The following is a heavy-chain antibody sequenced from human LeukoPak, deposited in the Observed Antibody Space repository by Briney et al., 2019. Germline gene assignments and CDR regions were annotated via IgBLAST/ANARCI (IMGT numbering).Heavy chain of an antibody. CDR2: IYTSGAT. CDR1: SGSINGHY. CDR3: ARDQYFDFWSSNATPYYFDY. D-gene: IGHD3-3*01. Sequence: SETLSLTCTVTSGSINGHYWSWIRQPAGKEMQWIGRIYTSGATNYNPSFKSRVTMSTDTSKKEFTLKLTSVTAADTAVYYCARDQYFDFWSSNATPYYFDYWGPGSRVTVSS. J-gene: IGHJ4*02. V-gene: IGHV4-4*07.